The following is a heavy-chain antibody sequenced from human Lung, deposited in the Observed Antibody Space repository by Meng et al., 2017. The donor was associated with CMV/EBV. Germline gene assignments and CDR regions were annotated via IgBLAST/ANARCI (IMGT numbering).Heavy chain of an antibody. V-gene: IGHV3-7*01. CDR1: GFSFSKHW. J-gene: IGHJ3*02. Sequence: ESLKISCVASGFSFSKHWMSWVRKAPGKGLEYLANINLYGSEKYYMDSVMGRFTISRDNAKNSLFLQMNSLRAEDTTVYYCVTDQDRLGGIWGQGKMVT. D-gene: IGHD3-16*01. CDR3: VTDQDRLGGI. CDR2: INLYGSEK.